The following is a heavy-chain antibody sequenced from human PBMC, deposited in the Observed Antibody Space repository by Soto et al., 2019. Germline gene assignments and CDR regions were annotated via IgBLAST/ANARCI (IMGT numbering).Heavy chain of an antibody. CDR2: ISAYNGNT. V-gene: IGHV1-18*01. J-gene: IGHJ4*02. CDR3: ARDTSGKVATTFDY. Sequence: ASVKVSCKASGYTFTSYGISWVRQAPGQGLEWMGWISAYNGNTNYAQKLQGRVTMTTDTSTSTAYMELRSLRSDDTAVYYCARDTSGKVATTFDYWGQGTLVTVSS. D-gene: IGHD5-12*01. CDR1: GYTFTSYG.